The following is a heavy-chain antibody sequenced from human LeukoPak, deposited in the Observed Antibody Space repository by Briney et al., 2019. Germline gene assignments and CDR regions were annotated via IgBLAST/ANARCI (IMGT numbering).Heavy chain of an antibody. CDR3: ARYSTTWPYWYFDL. CDR2: ISHSGST. CDR1: GGSLSSGAYS. D-gene: IGHD6-13*01. Sequence: SETLSLTCAVSGGSLSSGAYSWSWRRQSPGTGLEWVGYISHSGSTYYNPSLKSRVTISVDKSKNQFSLEVTSVTAADTAVYYCARYSTTWPYWYFDLWGRGTLVTVSS. V-gene: IGHV4-30-2*06. J-gene: IGHJ2*01.